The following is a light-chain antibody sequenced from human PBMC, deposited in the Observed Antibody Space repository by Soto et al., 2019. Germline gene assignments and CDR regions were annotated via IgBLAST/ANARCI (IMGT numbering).Light chain of an antibody. CDR2: AAS. CDR1: QGISNY. CDR3: QKYNSATWT. V-gene: IGKV1-27*01. J-gene: IGKJ1*01. Sequence: DIQMTQSPSSLSTSVGDRVTITCGASQGISNYLAWYQQKPGKVPKLLIYAASTLQSGVPSRLSGSGYGTDLTLTISSLKNEDVATYYCQKYNSATWTFGQGTKVDIK.